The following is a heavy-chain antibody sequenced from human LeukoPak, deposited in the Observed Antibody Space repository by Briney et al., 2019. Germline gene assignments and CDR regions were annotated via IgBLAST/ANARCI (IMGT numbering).Heavy chain of an antibody. V-gene: IGHV4-34*01. CDR2: ISHSGST. Sequence: SETLSLTCAVYGGPLSGYYWTWIRQPPGKGLEWIGEISHSGSTNYNPSLKSRVTISVDTSKNQFSLKLSSVTAADTAVYYCARGQRWLLNFGYFDLWGRGTLVIVSS. CDR1: GGPLSGYY. J-gene: IGHJ2*01. D-gene: IGHD5-24*01. CDR3: ARGQRWLLNFGYFDL.